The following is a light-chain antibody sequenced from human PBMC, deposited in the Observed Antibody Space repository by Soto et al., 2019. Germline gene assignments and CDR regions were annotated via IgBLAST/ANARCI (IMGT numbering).Light chain of an antibody. CDR2: DAS. CDR1: QRVSSK. CDR3: QQSNNWPWT. V-gene: IGKV3-15*01. J-gene: IGKJ1*01. Sequence: EIVMTQSPATLSVSPGERATLSCRASQRVSSKLAWYQQKPGQAPRLLIYDASTRATGIPARFSGSGSGTEFTLTISSLQSEDFAVYYCQQSNNWPWTFGQGTNVEIK.